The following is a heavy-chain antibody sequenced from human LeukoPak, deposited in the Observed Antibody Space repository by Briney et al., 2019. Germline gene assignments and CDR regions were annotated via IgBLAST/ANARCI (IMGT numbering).Heavy chain of an antibody. J-gene: IGHJ6*02. CDR2: ISGDGGST. D-gene: IGHD2-15*01. Sequence: PGGSLRLSCAASGFTFDDYAMHWVRQAPGKGLEWVSLISGDGGSTYYADSVKGRFTISRDNSKNSLYLQMNSLRTEDTALYYCAKSGCSGGSCYYYYYGMDVWGQGTTVTVSS. V-gene: IGHV3-43*02. CDR3: AKSGCSGGSCYYYYYGMDV. CDR1: GFTFDDYA.